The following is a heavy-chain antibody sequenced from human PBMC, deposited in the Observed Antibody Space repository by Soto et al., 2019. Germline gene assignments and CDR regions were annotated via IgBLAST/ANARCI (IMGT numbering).Heavy chain of an antibody. J-gene: IGHJ6*02. CDR1: GGTFSSYA. CDR3: ARESTRFLEWFRHYYYYYGMDF. D-gene: IGHD3-3*01. CDR2: IIPIFGTA. V-gene: IGHV1-69*13. Sequence: ASVKVSCKASGGTFSSYAISWVRQAPGQGLEWMGGIIPIFGTANYAQKFQGRVTITADESTSTAYMELSSLRSEDTAVYYCARESTRFLEWFRHYYYYYGMDFSGQGTTVTVSS.